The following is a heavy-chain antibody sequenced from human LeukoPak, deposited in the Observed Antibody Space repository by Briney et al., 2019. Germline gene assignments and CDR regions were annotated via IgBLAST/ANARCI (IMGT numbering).Heavy chain of an antibody. Sequence: GGSLRLSCAASGFTFSSYGMHWVRQAPGKGLEWVAVISYDGSNKYYADSVKGRFTISRDNSKNTLYPQMNSLRAEGTAVYYCARGPTYYYDGRGPDTPFFDSWGQGTLVTVSS. CDR2: ISYDGSNK. J-gene: IGHJ4*02. D-gene: IGHD3-22*01. CDR3: ARGPTYYYDGRGPDTPFFDS. V-gene: IGHV3-30*03. CDR1: GFTFSSYG.